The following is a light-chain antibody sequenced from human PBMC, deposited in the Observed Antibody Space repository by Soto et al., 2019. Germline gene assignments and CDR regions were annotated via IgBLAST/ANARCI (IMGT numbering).Light chain of an antibody. CDR1: QSVSSY. CDR3: QQRSNWPTIT. Sequence: EIVLTQSPATRSLSPGERATLSCRASQSVSSYLAWYQQKPGQAPRLLIYDASNRATGIPARFSGIVSGTDFTLTISSLETEDFAVYYCQQRSNWPTITFCQGTRLEIK. CDR2: DAS. V-gene: IGKV3-11*01. J-gene: IGKJ5*01.